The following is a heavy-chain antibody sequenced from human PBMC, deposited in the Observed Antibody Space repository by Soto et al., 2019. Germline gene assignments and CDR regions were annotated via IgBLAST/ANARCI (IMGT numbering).Heavy chain of an antibody. CDR3: AGLVRYVSIGYHLNY. Sequence: SGTLSITCTVSGGSISSGGYYWSWIRQHPGKGLEWIGYIYYSGNTYYNPSLESRVTISVDTSKNQFSLKLNSVTAADTAVFYCAGLVRYVSIGYHLNYLGQGTLVTVSS. D-gene: IGHD3-22*01. J-gene: IGHJ4*02. CDR2: IYYSGNT. CDR1: GGSISSGGYY. V-gene: IGHV4-31*03.